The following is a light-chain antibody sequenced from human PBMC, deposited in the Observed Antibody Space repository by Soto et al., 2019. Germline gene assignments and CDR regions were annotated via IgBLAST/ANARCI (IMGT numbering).Light chain of an antibody. CDR2: EVS. CDR3: MHCIQSPYT. V-gene: IGKV2D-29*01. CDR1: QRLLHSDGQTY. J-gene: IGKJ2*01. Sequence: IAMTQTPLSLSVTPGQPASISCTSSQRLLHSDGQTYLFWYLQKPGQPPQLLSFEVSNRLSGVPDRFSGRGSGTDFTLKISRVEAEDFGVYYCMHCIQSPYTFGQGTKLEIK.